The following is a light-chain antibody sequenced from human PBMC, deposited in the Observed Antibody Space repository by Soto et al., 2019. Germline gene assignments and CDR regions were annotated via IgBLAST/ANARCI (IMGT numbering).Light chain of an antibody. CDR2: EVS. CDR3: SSYTSSSTYV. CDR1: SSDVGVYNY. V-gene: IGLV2-14*01. Sequence: QSALTQPASVSGSPGQSITISCTGTSSDVGVYNYVSWYRQHPGKAPKLMIYEVSYRPSGVSNRFSGSKSGNTASLTISGLQAEDEADYYCSSYTSSSTYVFGTGTKVT. J-gene: IGLJ1*01.